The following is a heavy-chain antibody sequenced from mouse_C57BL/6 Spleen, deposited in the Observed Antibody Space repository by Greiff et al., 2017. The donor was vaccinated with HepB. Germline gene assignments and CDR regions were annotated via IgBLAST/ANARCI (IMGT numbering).Heavy chain of an antibody. D-gene: IGHD1-1*01. Sequence: QVQLQQSGPELVKPGASVKLSCKASGYTFTSYDINWVKQRPGQGLEWIGWIYPRDGSTKYNEKFKGKATLTVDTSSSTAYMELHSLTSEDSAVYFCARRGYYYGSSGGDYWGQGTTLTVSS. CDR1: GYTFTSYD. V-gene: IGHV1-85*01. J-gene: IGHJ2*01. CDR2: IYPRDGST. CDR3: ARRGYYYGSSGGDY.